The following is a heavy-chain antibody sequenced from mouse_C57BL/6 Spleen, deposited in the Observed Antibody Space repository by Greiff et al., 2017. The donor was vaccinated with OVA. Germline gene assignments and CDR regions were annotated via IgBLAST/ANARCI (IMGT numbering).Heavy chain of an antibody. D-gene: IGHD3-3*01. CDR2: INPNNGGT. CDR3: ARGAGYFDY. Sequence: EVQLVESGPELVKPGASVKMSCKASGYTFTDYNMHWVKQSHGKSLEWIGYINPNNGGTSYNQKFKGKATLTVNKSSSTAYMELRSLTSEDSAVYYCARGAGYFDYWGQGTTLTVSS. V-gene: IGHV1-22*01. J-gene: IGHJ2*01. CDR1: GYTFTDYN.